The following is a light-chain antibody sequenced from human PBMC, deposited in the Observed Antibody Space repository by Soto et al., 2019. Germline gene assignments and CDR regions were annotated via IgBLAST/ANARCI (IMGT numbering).Light chain of an antibody. V-gene: IGKV3-11*01. J-gene: IGKJ2*01. CDR3: QQRSNWPPYN. CDR1: QSISTY. CDR2: DAS. Sequence: EIVLTQSPATLSLSPGDRATLSCRASQSISTYLAWYQQKPGQAPRLLIYDASNRATGIPARFSGSGSGTDFTLTISSLEPEDFAVYYCQQRSNWPPYNFGQGTKLEIK.